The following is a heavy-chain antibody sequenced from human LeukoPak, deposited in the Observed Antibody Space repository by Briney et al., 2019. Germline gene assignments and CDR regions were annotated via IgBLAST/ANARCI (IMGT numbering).Heavy chain of an antibody. Sequence: ASVKVSCKASGYTFTSYGISWVRQAPGQGLEWMGWISAYSGNTNYAQNLRGRVSMTTDTSTTTVYMELRSLRSDDTAVYYCARELNYYYGMDVWGQGTTVTVSS. J-gene: IGHJ6*02. CDR1: GYTFTSYG. CDR2: ISAYSGNT. V-gene: IGHV1-18*01. CDR3: ARELNYYYGMDV.